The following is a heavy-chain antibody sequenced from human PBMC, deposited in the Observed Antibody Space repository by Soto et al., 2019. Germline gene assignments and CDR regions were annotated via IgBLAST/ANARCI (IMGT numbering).Heavy chain of an antibody. J-gene: IGHJ3*02. CDR3: ARDKRDAFDI. CDR2: IYHSGST. CDR1: GGSISSGGYS. Sequence: SETLSLTCAVSGGSISSGGYSWSWIRQPPGKGLEWIGYIYHSGSTYYNPSLKSRVTISVDRSKNQFSLKLSSVTAADTAVYYCARDKRDAFDIWGQRTMVTVSS. V-gene: IGHV4-30-2*01.